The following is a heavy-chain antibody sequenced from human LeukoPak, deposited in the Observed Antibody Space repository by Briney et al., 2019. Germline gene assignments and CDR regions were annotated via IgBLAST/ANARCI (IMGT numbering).Heavy chain of an antibody. V-gene: IGHV1-46*01. CDR3: AFSGMGGYFDY. D-gene: IGHD1-26*01. Sequence: GESLRISCKASGYTFTSYYMHWVRQAPGQGLEWMGIINPSGGSTSYAQKFQGRVTMTRDTSTSTVYMELSSLRSEDTAVYYCAFSGMGGYFDYWGQGTLVTVSS. J-gene: IGHJ4*02. CDR1: GYTFTSYY. CDR2: INPSGGST.